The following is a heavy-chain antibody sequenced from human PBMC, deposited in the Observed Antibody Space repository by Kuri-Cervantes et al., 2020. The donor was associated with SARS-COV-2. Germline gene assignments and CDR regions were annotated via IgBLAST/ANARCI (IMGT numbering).Heavy chain of an antibody. D-gene: IGHD2-2*01. V-gene: IGHV3-43D*03. J-gene: IGHJ6*03. CDR3: AKGGERYCSSTSCPYYYMDV. Sequence: GGSLRLSCAASGFTFDDYAMHWVRQAPGKGLEWVSLISWDGGSTYYADSVKGRFTISRDNSKNSLYLQMNSLRAEDTALYYCAKGGERYCSSTSCPYYYMDVWGKGTTVTVSS. CDR2: ISWDGGST. CDR1: GFTFDDYA.